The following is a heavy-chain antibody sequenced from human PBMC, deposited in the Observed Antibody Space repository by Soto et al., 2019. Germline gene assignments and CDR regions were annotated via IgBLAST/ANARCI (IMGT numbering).Heavy chain of an antibody. J-gene: IGHJ5*02. Sequence: ASVKVSCKASGFTFTSYGISWVRQAPGQGLEWMGWISAYNGNTNYAQKLQGRVTMTTDTSTSTAYMELRSLRSDDTAVYYCARDHSGYCSGGSCYSNKYNWFDPWGQGTLVT. CDR2: ISAYNGNT. D-gene: IGHD2-15*01. CDR3: ARDHSGYCSGGSCYSNKYNWFDP. V-gene: IGHV1-18*04. CDR1: GFTFTSYG.